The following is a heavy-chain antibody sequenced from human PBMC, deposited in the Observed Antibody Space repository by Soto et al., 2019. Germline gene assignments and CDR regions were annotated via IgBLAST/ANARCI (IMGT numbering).Heavy chain of an antibody. D-gene: IGHD3-10*01. Sequence: QVQLVHSGAEVKKPGSSVKVSCKASGGIFSTYAISWLRQAPGQGLEWLVGIIPLFGTPNYAQRFQGRVTITADESTSTAYMELSRLRSEDTAVYYCARDRDDYGSGNYYNRIDFWGQGTLVTVSS. CDR1: GGIFSTYA. J-gene: IGHJ4*02. CDR3: ARDRDDYGSGNYYNRIDF. V-gene: IGHV1-69*01. CDR2: IIPLFGTP.